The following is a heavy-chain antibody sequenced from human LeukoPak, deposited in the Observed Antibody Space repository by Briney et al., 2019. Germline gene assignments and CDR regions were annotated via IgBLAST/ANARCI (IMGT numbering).Heavy chain of an antibody. Sequence: SETLSLTCTVTGGSISSGGYYWSWIRQHRGKGLEWIVYIYYSGSTYYNPSLKSRVTISVDTSKNQFSLKLSSVTAADTAVYYCARVYDDYSNYGSFFDYWGQGTLVTVSS. V-gene: IGHV4-31*03. CDR2: IYYSGST. D-gene: IGHD4-11*01. CDR3: ARVYDDYSNYGSFFDY. J-gene: IGHJ4*02. CDR1: GGSISSGGYY.